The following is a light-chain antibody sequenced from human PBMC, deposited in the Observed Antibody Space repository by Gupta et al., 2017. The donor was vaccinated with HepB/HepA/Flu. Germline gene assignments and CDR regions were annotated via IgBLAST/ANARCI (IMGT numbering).Light chain of an antibody. CDR1: KLGDKY. J-gene: IGLJ2*01. CDR3: QAWDSSKGVV. CDR2: QDT. V-gene: IGLV3-1*01. Sequence: SSELTPPPAVSVSPGQTASITCSGDKLGDKYACWYQQKPGQSPVLVIYQDTMRSSGMPERFSGSKSGNTVTLTIGGTQAMDEADYYCQAWDSSKGVVFGGGTKLTGL.